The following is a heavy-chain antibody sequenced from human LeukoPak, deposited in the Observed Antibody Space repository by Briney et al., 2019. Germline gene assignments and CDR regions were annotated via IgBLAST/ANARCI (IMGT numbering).Heavy chain of an antibody. CDR3: ARVEVVPAKMAFDI. CDR2: IYHSGST. J-gene: IGHJ3*02. D-gene: IGHD2-2*01. Sequence: SETLSLTCTVSGGSISSGGYYWSWIRQPPGKGLEWIGYIYHSGSTYYNPSLKSRVTISVDTSKNQFSLKLSSVTAADTAVYYCARVEVVPAKMAFDIRGQGTMVTVSS. CDR1: GGSISSGGYY. V-gene: IGHV4-30-2*05.